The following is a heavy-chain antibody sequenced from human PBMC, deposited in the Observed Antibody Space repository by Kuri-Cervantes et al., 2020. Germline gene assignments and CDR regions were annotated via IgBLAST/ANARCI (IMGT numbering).Heavy chain of an antibody. CDR3: ANSWGSGSYTGS. CDR2: INQGGSEK. CDR1: GFTVSNYW. Sequence: GESLNISCAASGFTVSNYWMSWVRQAPGKGLEWVANINQGGSEKYYVDSVKGRFTISRDNAKNSLYLQMHSLTAEDTAVYYCANSWGSGSYTGSWGQGTLVTVSS. J-gene: IGHJ5*02. V-gene: IGHV3-7*01. D-gene: IGHD3-10*01.